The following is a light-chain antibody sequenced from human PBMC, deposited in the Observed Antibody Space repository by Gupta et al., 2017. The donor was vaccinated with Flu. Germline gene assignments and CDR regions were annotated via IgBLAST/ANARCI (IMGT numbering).Light chain of an antibody. Sequence: EIVLTQSPGTLSLSAGERATLSYRASESVSNGYLVWYQQRPGQAPRLLIYGASNRATGIADRFSGSGSGSGSGTDFNLTISRLEPEDVAVYYCQQHSSSLRTFGQGTKVEIK. J-gene: IGKJ1*01. CDR3: QQHSSSLRT. CDR1: ESVSNGY. V-gene: IGKV3-20*01. CDR2: GAS.